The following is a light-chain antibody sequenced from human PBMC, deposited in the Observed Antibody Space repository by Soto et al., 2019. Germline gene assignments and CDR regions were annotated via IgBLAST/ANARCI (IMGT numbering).Light chain of an antibody. CDR1: SSDVGANNY. V-gene: IGLV2-14*01. CDR3: SAYTPRSTWV. Sequence: QSALTQPASVSGSPGQSITISCTGTSSDVGANNYVTWYQQYPGKAPKFLVYDVNNRPSGVSDRFSGSKSGNTAYLTISGLQAEDEGEYHCSAYTPRSTWVFGGGTKLTVL. J-gene: IGLJ3*02. CDR2: DVN.